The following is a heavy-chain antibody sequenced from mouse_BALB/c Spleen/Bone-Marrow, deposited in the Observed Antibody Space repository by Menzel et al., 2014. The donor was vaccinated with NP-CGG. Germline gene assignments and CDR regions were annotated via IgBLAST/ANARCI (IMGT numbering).Heavy chain of an antibody. V-gene: IGHV1-9*01. CDR1: GYTFSSYW. Sequence: VQLVESGTELMKPGASVKISCKATGYTFSSYWIEWVNPRPGHGLEWIGEILPGSGSTNYNEKFKGKATFTADTSSNTAYMQLSSLTSEDSAVYYCARRGHGFAWFAYWGQGTLVTVSA. J-gene: IGHJ3*01. CDR2: ILPGSGST. CDR3: ARRGHGFAWFAY. D-gene: IGHD1-2*01.